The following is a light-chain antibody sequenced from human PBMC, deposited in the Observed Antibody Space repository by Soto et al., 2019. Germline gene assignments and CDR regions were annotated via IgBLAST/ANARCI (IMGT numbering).Light chain of an antibody. CDR1: SSDVGNNNY. CDR2: DVT. V-gene: IGLV2-14*03. J-gene: IGLJ1*01. Sequence: QSVLTQPASVSGSPGQSLTISCTGTSSDVGNNNYVSWYQHNPGRAPKVMICDVTNRPSGVSNRFSGSKSGNTASLTISGLQAEDEADYYCSSFTGSSYVFGTGTKVTVL. CDR3: SSFTGSSYV.